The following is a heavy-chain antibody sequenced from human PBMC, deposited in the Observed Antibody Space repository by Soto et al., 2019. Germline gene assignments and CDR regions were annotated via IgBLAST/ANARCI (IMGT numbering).Heavy chain of an antibody. CDR3: ARYGSGSYYPTTFDY. D-gene: IGHD3-10*01. V-gene: IGHV4-31*03. Sequence: QVQLQESGPGLVKPSQTLSLTCTVSGASIRSVGYNWSWLRQHQGKGLEWIGYIYYSGSTYYNPSLKSRVTLAVYTSKNQFSLKVTYVTAADTAVYYCARYGSGSYYPTTFDYWGQGTLVTVSS. CDR2: IYYSGST. CDR1: GASIRSVGYN. J-gene: IGHJ4*02.